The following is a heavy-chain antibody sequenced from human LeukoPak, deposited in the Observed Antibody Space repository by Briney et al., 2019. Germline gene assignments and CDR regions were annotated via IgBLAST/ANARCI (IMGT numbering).Heavy chain of an antibody. D-gene: IGHD6-6*01. Sequence: GESLKISCKGSGYSFTTYWIGWVRQMPGKGLEWMGIIYPGDSDTRYSTSFQGQVTISADKSINTAYLQWSSLKASDTAMYYCARSAFSSSSPPFDYWGQGTLVTVSS. J-gene: IGHJ4*02. CDR3: ARSAFSSSSPPFDY. V-gene: IGHV5-51*01. CDR1: GYSFTTYW. CDR2: IYPGDSDT.